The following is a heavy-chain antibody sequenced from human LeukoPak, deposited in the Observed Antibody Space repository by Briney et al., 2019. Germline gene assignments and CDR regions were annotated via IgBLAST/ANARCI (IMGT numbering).Heavy chain of an antibody. D-gene: IGHD5-18*01. CDR3: ARVSATAMVTSWFDP. V-gene: IGHV3-7*03. CDR2: IKQDGSEK. CDR1: GFTFSSYS. Sequence: GGSLRLSCAASGFTFSSYSMNWVRQAPGKGLEWVANIKQDGSEKYYVDSVKGRFTISRDNAKNSLYLQMNNLRAEDKGVYYCARVSATAMVTSWFDPWGQGTLVTVSS. J-gene: IGHJ5*02.